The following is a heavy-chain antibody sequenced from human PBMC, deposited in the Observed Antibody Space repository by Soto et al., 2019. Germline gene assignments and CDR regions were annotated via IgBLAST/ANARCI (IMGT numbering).Heavy chain of an antibody. J-gene: IGHJ4*02. CDR2: ISSSSTI. Sequence: GGSLRLSCGASGFTFDEYGMHWVRQAPGKGLEWVSGISSSSTIYYADSVKGRFTISRDNVQNSLYLQMHGLRAEDTAVYYCARERGSGWTFDYWGQGTLVTVSS. CDR3: ARERGSGWTFDY. D-gene: IGHD6-19*01. CDR1: GFTFDEYG. V-gene: IGHV3-48*01.